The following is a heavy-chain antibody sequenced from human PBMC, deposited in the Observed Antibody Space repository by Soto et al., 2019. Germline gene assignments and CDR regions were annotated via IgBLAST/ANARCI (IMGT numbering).Heavy chain of an antibody. CDR2: MNPNSGNT. D-gene: IGHD5-18*01. CDR3: ARGLEIQLWLGYYYGMDV. J-gene: IGHJ6*02. CDR1: GYTFTSYD. Sequence: ASVKVSCKASGYTFTSYDINWVRQATGQGLEWMGWMNPNSGNTGYAQRFQGRVTMTRNTSISTAYMELSSLRSEDTAVYYCARGLEIQLWLGYYYGMDVWGQGTTVTVSS. V-gene: IGHV1-8*01.